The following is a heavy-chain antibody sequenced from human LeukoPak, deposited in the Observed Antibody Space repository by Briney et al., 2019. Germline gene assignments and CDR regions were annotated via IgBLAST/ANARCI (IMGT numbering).Heavy chain of an antibody. D-gene: IGHD6-13*01. V-gene: IGHV3-23*01. Sequence: GGSLRLSCAASGFTFSSYGMSWVRQAPGKGLEWVSAISGSGGSTYYADSVKGRFTISRDNSKNTLYLQMNSLRAEDTAVYYCARGPIRSSSWYLVDPWGQGTLVTVSS. CDR3: ARGPIRSSSWYLVDP. CDR1: GFTFSSYG. J-gene: IGHJ5*02. CDR2: ISGSGGST.